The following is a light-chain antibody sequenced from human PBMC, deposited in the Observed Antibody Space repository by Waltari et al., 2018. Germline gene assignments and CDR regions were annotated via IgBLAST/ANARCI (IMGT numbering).Light chain of an antibody. Sequence: DVQMTQSPSSLSASVGDRVTSTCRASHTVSDFLAWYQQKPGKAPKLLIFRASTLEVGIPSRFSGTGSGKDFTLTITNLQPDDFATYYCQQYNYFWTFGQGTRVEVK. CDR2: RAS. J-gene: IGKJ1*01. CDR3: QQYNYFWT. V-gene: IGKV1-5*03. CDR1: HTVSDF.